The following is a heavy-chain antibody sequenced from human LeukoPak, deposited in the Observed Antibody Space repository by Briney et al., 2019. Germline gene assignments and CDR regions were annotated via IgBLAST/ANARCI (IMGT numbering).Heavy chain of an antibody. Sequence: PGGSLRLSCAASGFTFSSYAMSWVRQAPGKGLEWVSCIRDSADSTCYADSVKGRFTISRDNSKNTLYLQMNSLRAEDTAVYYCARDLRLSSGYSDYWGQGTLVTVSS. V-gene: IGHV3-23*01. J-gene: IGHJ4*02. CDR2: IRDSADST. D-gene: IGHD3-22*01. CDR3: ARDLRLSSGYSDY. CDR1: GFTFSSYA.